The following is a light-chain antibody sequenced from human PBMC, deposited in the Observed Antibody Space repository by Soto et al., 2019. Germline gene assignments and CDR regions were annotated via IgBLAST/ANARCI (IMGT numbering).Light chain of an antibody. Sequence: QSALTQPASVSGSPGQSITISCTGTSSDVGGYNYVSWYQQYPGKAPRLMMYEVSNRPSGVSNRFSGSKSGNTASLTISGLQAEDEAIYYCSSSTNTSTLVIFGGGTKLTVL. CDR3: SSSTNTSTLVI. V-gene: IGLV2-14*01. J-gene: IGLJ2*01. CDR2: EVS. CDR1: SSDVGGYNY.